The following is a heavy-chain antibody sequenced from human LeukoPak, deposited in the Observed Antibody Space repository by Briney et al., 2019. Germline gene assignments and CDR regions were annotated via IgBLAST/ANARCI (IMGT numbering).Heavy chain of an antibody. CDR2: IKDDGSQK. J-gene: IGHJ4*02. Sequence: GGSLRLSCAASGFTFSSYWMTWVRQAPGKGLEWVANIKDDGSQKYYVDSVKGRFTVSRDNAKNSLYLQINSLRAEDTAVYYCARGSGWCDYWGQGTLVTVSS. CDR3: ARGSGWCDY. D-gene: IGHD6-19*01. V-gene: IGHV3-7*03. CDR1: GFTFSSYW.